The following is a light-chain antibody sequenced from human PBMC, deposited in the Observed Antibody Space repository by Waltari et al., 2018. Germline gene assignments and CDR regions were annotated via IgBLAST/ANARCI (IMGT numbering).Light chain of an antibody. CDR1: QTVSSSY. V-gene: IGKV3-20*01. Sequence: DIVLTQSPGTLSLSPGERATLSCRASQTVSSSYLAWYQQKPGQAPRLIIYGASSRATGIPDRFSGSGSGTDFTLTISRLEPEDFAVYYCQQYGSSPPRTFGQGTKVEIK. CDR3: QQYGSSPPRT. J-gene: IGKJ1*01. CDR2: GAS.